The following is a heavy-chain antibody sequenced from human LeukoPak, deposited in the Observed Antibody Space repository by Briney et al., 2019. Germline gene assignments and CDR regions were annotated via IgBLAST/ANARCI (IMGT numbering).Heavy chain of an antibody. Sequence: GGSLRLSCAASGFTFSSYWMHWVRKAPGKGLVWVSRINTDGSSTNYATSVKGRFTMSRDNAKNTLFLQMNNLRVEDMAVLYCAKDWNWAIDYWGQGTLVTVSS. CDR2: INTDGSST. V-gene: IGHV3-74*01. CDR1: GFTFSSYW. D-gene: IGHD1-7*01. CDR3: AKDWNWAIDY. J-gene: IGHJ4*02.